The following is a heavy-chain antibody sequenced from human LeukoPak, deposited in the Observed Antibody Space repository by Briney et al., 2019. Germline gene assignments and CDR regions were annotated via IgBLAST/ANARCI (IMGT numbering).Heavy chain of an antibody. J-gene: IGHJ4*02. CDR1: GFTFSSYA. CDR2: IWYDGGNK. D-gene: IGHD1-26*01. V-gene: IGHV3-33*08. CDR3: ARLREVDYFDY. Sequence: GGSLRLSCAASGFTFSSYAMHWVRQAPGKGLEWVAVIWYDGGNKYYADSVKGRFTISRDNSKNTLYLQMNSLRAEDTAVYYCARLREVDYFDYWGQGTLVTVSS.